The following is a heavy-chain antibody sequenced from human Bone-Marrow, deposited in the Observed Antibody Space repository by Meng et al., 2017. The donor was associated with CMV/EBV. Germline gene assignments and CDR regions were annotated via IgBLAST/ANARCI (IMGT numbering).Heavy chain of an antibody. CDR3: ARQKEVVTPTLPTKYWYFDL. V-gene: IGHV5-51*01. D-gene: IGHD4-23*01. CDR2: IYPGDSDT. Sequence: GESLKISCKGSGYSFTSYWIGWVRQMPGKGLEWMGIIYPGDSDTRYSPSFQGQVTISADKSISTAYLQWSSLKASDTAMYYCARQKEVVTPTLPTKYWYFDLWGRGTLVTVSS. CDR1: GYSFTSYW. J-gene: IGHJ2*01.